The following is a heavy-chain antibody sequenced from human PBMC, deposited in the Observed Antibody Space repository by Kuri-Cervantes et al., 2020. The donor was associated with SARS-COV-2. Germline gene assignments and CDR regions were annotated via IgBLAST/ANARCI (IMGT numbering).Heavy chain of an antibody. Sequence: GESLKISCAASGFSFSYYGMHWVRQAPGKGLEWVGFVRRDGSNYYYADSVKGRFTISRDNSKNTLYLQMNSLRAEDTAVYYCAKDYYGNWFDPWGQGTLVTVSS. J-gene: IGHJ5*02. D-gene: IGHD3-22*01. V-gene: IGHV3-30*02. CDR3: AKDYYGNWFDP. CDR1: GFSFSYYG. CDR2: VRRDGSNY.